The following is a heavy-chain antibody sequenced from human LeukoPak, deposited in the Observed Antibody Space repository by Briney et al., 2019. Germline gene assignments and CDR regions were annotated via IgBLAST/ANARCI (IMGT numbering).Heavy chain of an antibody. V-gene: IGHV6-1*01. CDR3: ARGPYSSSWYFHFGMDV. CDR1: GDSVSSNSAA. J-gene: IGHJ6*02. CDR2: TYYRSKWYD. D-gene: IGHD6-13*01. Sequence: SQTLSLICAISGDSVSSNSAAWNWIRQSPSRGLEWLGRTYYRSKWYDDYAVSVKSRITINPDTSKNQFSLQLNSVTPEDTAVYYCARGPYSSSWYFHFGMDVWGQGTTVTVSS.